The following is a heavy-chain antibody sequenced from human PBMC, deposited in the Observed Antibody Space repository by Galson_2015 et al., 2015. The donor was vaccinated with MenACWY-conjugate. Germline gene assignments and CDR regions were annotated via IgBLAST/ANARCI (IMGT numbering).Heavy chain of an antibody. CDR3: ARAGLFYTQYYFDS. CDR2: IYHSGST. J-gene: IGHJ4*02. V-gene: IGHV4-4*02. Sequence: SEPLSLTCTVSGGSMSSISNCWSWLRQPPGKGLEWIGEIYHSGSTNYNTSLKSRVTISVDKSNNQFSLRLTSVTAADTAVYYCARAGLFYTQYYFDSWGQGNLVTVSS. D-gene: IGHD3-3*01. CDR1: GGSMSSISNC.